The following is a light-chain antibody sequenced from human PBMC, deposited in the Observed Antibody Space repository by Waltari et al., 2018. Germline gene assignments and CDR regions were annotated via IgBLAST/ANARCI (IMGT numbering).Light chain of an antibody. CDR3: QQYGPSPPFT. CDR1: QSVSSSY. Sequence: EIVLTQSPGPLSLSPGERATLFCRASQSVSSSYLAWYQQRPGQPPRLLIYGASSRATGIPDRFSGSGSGTDFTLTISRLEPEDFAMYYCQQYGPSPPFTFGQGTKLEIK. J-gene: IGKJ2*01. CDR2: GAS. V-gene: IGKV3-20*01.